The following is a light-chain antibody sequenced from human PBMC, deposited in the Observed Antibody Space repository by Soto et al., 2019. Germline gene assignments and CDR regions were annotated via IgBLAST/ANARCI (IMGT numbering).Light chain of an antibody. Sequence: EIVLTQSPATLSLSPGERATLSCRATQDVSRYLAWYQQKPGQSPRLLIYDASNRATGIPARFSGSGSGTDFTLTISCLEPEDSAVYYCQERSNWLFGPGTKVDIK. CDR3: QERSNWL. CDR1: QDVSRY. J-gene: IGKJ3*01. V-gene: IGKV3-11*01. CDR2: DAS.